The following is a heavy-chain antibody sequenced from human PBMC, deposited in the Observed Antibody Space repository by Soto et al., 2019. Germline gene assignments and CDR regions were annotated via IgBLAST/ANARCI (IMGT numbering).Heavy chain of an antibody. CDR1: GFTFSSYS. D-gene: IGHD1-26*01. V-gene: IGHV3-21*01. Sequence: LRLSCAASGFTFSSYSMNWVRQAPGKGLEWVSSISSSSSYIYYADSVKGRFTISRDNAKNSLYLQMNSPRAEDTAVYYCARVLSGSYDDAFDIWGQGTMVTVSS. J-gene: IGHJ3*02. CDR2: ISSSSSYI. CDR3: ARVLSGSYDDAFDI.